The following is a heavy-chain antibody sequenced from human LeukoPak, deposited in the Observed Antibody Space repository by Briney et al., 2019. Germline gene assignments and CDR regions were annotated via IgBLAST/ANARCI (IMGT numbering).Heavy chain of an antibody. Sequence: PGESLQISCQGSGYSFTSYWIGWVRQMPGEGLEWMGIIYPGGSDTRYSPSFQGQVTISADKSISTAYLQWSSLKASDTAMYYCARHLSTTRTGGWFDPWGQGTLVTVSS. CDR3: ARHLSTTRTGGWFDP. J-gene: IGHJ5*02. CDR1: GYSFTSYW. V-gene: IGHV5-51*01. D-gene: IGHD2/OR15-2a*01. CDR2: IYPGGSDT.